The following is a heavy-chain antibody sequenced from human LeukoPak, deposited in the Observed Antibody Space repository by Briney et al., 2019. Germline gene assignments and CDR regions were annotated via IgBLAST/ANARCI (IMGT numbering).Heavy chain of an antibody. D-gene: IGHD1-20*01. CDR2: IVVGSGNT. J-gene: IGHJ3*02. CDR1: GFTFTSSA. V-gene: IGHV1-58*01. CDR3: AASSGYNWNPGAFDI. Sequence: ASVKVSCKASGFTFTSSAVQRVRQARGQRLEWIGWIVVGSGNTNYAQKFQERVTITRDMSTSTAYMELSSLRSEDTAVYYCAASSGYNWNPGAFDIWGQGTMVTVSS.